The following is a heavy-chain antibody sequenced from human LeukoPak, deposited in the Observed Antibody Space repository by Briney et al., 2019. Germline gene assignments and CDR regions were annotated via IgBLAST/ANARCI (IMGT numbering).Heavy chain of an antibody. J-gene: IGHJ5*02. CDR2: ISYDGSNK. CDR1: GFTFSSYG. CDR3: TKDRWGYCSSTSCHLNWFDP. Sequence: GGSLRLSCAASGFTFSSYGMHWVRQAPGKGLEWVAVISYDGSNKYYADSVKGRFTISRDNSKNTLYLQMNSLRAEDTAVYYCTKDRWGYCSSTSCHLNWFDPWGQGTLVTVSS. V-gene: IGHV3-30*18. D-gene: IGHD2-2*01.